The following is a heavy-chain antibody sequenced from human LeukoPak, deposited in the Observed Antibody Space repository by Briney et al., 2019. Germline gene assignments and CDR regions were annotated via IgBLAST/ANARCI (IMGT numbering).Heavy chain of an antibody. CDR3: VRDKFSTQYRLRLGEFSD. V-gene: IGHV4-34*01. Sequence: SETLSLTCAVYGGSFSGYYWSWIRQPPGKGLEWIGEINHSGSTNYNPSLKSRVTLSVDTSSNQFSLKLTSVTAADTAVYYCVRDKFSTQYRLRLGEFSDWGQGTLVTVSS. CDR1: GGSFSGYY. J-gene: IGHJ4*02. D-gene: IGHD3-16*01. CDR2: INHSGST.